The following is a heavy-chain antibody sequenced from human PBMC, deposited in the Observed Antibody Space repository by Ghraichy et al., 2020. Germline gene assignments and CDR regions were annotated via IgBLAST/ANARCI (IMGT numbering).Heavy chain of an antibody. D-gene: IGHD6-19*01. CDR3: ARGRAVAGKGYYYGMDV. J-gene: IGHJ6*02. CDR1: GGSISSYY. CDR2: IYYSGST. V-gene: IGHV4-59*01. Sequence: SETLSLTCTVSGGSISSYYWSWIRQPPGKGLEWIGYIYYSGSTNYNPSLKSRVTISVDTSKNQFSLKLSSVTAADTAVYYCARGRAVAGKGYYYGMDVWGQGTTVTVSS.